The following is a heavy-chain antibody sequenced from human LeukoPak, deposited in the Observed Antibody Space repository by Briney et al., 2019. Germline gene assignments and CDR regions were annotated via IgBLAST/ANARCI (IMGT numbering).Heavy chain of an antibody. D-gene: IGHD6-19*01. CDR2: INSDGSTT. V-gene: IGHV3-74*01. CDR1: GFTFSSYW. CDR3: ARSRWLDAFDY. Sequence: GGSLRLSCAASGFTFSSYWMHWVRQAPGKGLVWVSRINSDGSTTNYADSVKGRFTISRDNAKNTLYLQMNSLRADDTAVYYCARSRWLDAFDYWGQGTLVSVSS. J-gene: IGHJ4*02.